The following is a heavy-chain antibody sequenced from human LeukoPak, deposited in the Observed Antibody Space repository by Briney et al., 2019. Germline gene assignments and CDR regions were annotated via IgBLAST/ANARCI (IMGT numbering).Heavy chain of an antibody. Sequence: ASVKVSCKASGYTFTGYYMHWARQAPGQGLEWMGWINPNSGGTNYAQKFQGRVTMTRDTSISTAYMELSRLRSDDTAVYYCARFKVNKGKSRHIDYWGQGTLVTVSS. CDR2: INPNSGGT. V-gene: IGHV1-2*02. CDR1: GYTFTGYY. D-gene: IGHD1/OR15-1a*01. J-gene: IGHJ4*02. CDR3: ARFKVNKGKSRHIDY.